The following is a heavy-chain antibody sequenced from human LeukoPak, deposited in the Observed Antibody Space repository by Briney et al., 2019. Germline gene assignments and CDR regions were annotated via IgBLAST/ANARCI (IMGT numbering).Heavy chain of an antibody. CDR3: ARSRGYSGYDYAKFYFDY. V-gene: IGHV2-70*04. J-gene: IGHJ4*02. D-gene: IGHD5-12*01. CDR1: GFSLSTSGMR. CDR2: LDWDDDK. Sequence: SGPALVKPTQTLTLTCTFSGFSLSTSGMRVSWIRQPPGKALEWLARLDWDDDKFYSTSLKTRLTISKDTSKNQVVLTMTNMDPVDTATYYCARSRGYSGYDYAKFYFDYWGQGTLVTVSS.